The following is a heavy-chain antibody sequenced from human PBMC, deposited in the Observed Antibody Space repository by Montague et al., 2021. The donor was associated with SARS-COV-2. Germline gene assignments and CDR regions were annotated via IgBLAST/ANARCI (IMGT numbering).Heavy chain of an antibody. J-gene: IGHJ4*02. CDR1: GGSISSANYY. D-gene: IGHD1-26*01. CDR3: ASQSGSYYNYFDL. V-gene: IGHV4-31*03. Sequence: TLSLTCSVSGGSISSANYYWSWIRQHPRKGLEFVGYIYYSGSSFYNPSLKSRLTISVDTSKNRSSLRLSSVTAADTAIYFCASQSGSYYNYFDLWGQGTLVTVSS. CDR2: IYYSGSS.